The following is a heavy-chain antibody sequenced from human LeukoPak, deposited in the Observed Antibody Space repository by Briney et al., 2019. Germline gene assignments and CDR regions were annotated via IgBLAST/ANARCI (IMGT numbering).Heavy chain of an antibody. CDR3: ARDDSGLYYFDY. Sequence: ASVKVSCKASGYTFTNYDINWVRQATGQGPEWMGWMDPNSGNTGYAQKFQGRVTISRNTSISTAYMELTSLRSEDTAVYYCARDDSGLYYFDYWGQGTLVTVSS. CDR1: GYTFTNYD. V-gene: IGHV1-8*03. J-gene: IGHJ4*02. D-gene: IGHD3-22*01. CDR2: MDPNSGNT.